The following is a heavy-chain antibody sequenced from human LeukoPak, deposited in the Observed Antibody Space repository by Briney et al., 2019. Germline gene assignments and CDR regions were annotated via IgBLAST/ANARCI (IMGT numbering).Heavy chain of an antibody. D-gene: IGHD3-22*01. J-gene: IGHJ5*02. CDR2: ISSSSSYI. V-gene: IGHV3-21*01. CDR3: ARDRDTSGFFSYFDP. CDR1: GFTFNYYS. Sequence: GGSLRLSCAASGFTFNYYSMHWVRQAPGRGLEWVSSISSSSSYIYYADSVKARFTISRDNSKNTLYLQINSLRAEDTAVYYCARDRDTSGFFSYFDPWGQGTLVTVSS.